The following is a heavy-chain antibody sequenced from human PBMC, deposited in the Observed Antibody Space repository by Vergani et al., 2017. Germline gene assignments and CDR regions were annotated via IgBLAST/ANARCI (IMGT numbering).Heavy chain of an antibody. CDR3: ARLNDILTGYIDY. CDR2: IYYSGST. CDR1: GGSISSYY. D-gene: IGHD3-9*01. Sequence: QVQLQESGPGLVKPSETLSLTCTVSGGSISSYYWSWIRQPPGKGLEWIGYIYYSGSTNYNPSLKSRVTISVDTSKNQFSLELSSVTAADTAVYYCARLNDILTGYIDYWGQGTLVTVSS. V-gene: IGHV4-59*08. J-gene: IGHJ4*02.